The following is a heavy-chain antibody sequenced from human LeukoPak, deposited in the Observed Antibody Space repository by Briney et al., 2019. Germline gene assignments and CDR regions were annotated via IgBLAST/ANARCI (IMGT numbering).Heavy chain of an antibody. D-gene: IGHD1-7*01. J-gene: IGHJ4*02. V-gene: IGHV3-53*01. CDR1: GFTVSSNY. Sequence: GGSLRLSCAASGFTVSSNYMSWVRQAPEKGLEWVSVIYSGGSTYYADSVKGRFTISRDNSKNTLYLQMNSLRAEDTAVYYCVRGTVITGTTAYYFDYWGQGTLVTVSS. CDR3: VRGTVITGTTAYYFDY. CDR2: IYSGGST.